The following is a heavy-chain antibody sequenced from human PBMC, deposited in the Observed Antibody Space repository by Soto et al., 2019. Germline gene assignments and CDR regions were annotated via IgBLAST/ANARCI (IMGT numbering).Heavy chain of an antibody. CDR2: MNPNSGNT. V-gene: IGHV1-8*01. J-gene: IGHJ6*03. CDR3: ARLYSSSWPYYYYYMDV. CDR1: GYTFTSYD. D-gene: IGHD6-13*01. Sequence: QVQLVQSGAEVKKPGASVKVSCKASGYTFTSYDINWVRQATGQGLEWMGWMNPNSGNTGYAQKFQGRVTMTRNTSISTAYMELSSLRSEDTAVYYCARLYSSSWPYYYYYMDVCGKGTTVTVSS.